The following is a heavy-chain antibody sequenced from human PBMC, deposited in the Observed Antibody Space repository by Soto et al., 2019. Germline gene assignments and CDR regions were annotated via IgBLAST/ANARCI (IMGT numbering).Heavy chain of an antibody. V-gene: IGHV4-30-4*01. J-gene: IGHJ4*02. Sequence: QVQLQESGPGLVKPSQTLSLTCTVSGGSISSGDYYWSWIRQSPGKGLEWIGYIYYSGSNYYNPSLKSRATTSVDTSKNQFSLKLSSVTAADTAVYYCARVADCSGGRCYFSVDYWGQGTLVTVSS. CDR3: ARVADCSGGRCYFSVDY. D-gene: IGHD2-15*01. CDR2: IYYSGSN. CDR1: GGSISSGDYY.